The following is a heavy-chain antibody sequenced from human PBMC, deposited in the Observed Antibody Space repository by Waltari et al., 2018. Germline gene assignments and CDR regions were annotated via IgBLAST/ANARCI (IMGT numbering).Heavy chain of an antibody. D-gene: IGHD3-16*01. CDR2: IRRKAYGGTT. V-gene: IGHV3-49*04. J-gene: IGHJ4*02. CDR1: GFTFGDYA. Sequence: EVQLVESGGGLVQPGRSLRLSCTASGFTFGDYAMSWVRQAPGKGLEWVGVIRRKAYGGTTEYAASVKGRFTISRDESKSIAYLQMNSLKTEDTAVYYCTRAGGFRTGRLPYWGQGTLVTVSS. CDR3: TRAGGFRTGRLPY.